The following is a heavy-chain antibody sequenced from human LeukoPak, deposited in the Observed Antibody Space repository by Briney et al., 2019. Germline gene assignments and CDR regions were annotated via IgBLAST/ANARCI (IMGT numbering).Heavy chain of an antibody. V-gene: IGHV1-2*02. CDR2: INPKSGST. D-gene: IGHD6-19*01. CDR1: GYSFTGYY. Sequence: GASVKVSCKASGYSFTGYYIHWVRQAPGQGLEWMGWINPKSGSTNYAQQFQDRVTMTRDTSISSTYMELSRLKSDDTAVYYCVRDLGISGWYAPPLGYFDSWGQGTLVTVSS. CDR3: VRDLGISGWYAPPLGYFDS. J-gene: IGHJ4*02.